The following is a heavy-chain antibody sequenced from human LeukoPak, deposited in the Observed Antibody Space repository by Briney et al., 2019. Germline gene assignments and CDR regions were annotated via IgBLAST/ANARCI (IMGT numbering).Heavy chain of an antibody. D-gene: IGHD6-13*01. CDR2: INTNTGSP. CDR3: ARDWWVYGTSWYEIDV. Sequence: GASVKVSCKASRYTFTSYAMNWVRQAPGQGLEWMGWINTNTGSPTYAQGFTGRFVFSLDTSVTTAYLQINSLKAEDTAVYYCARDWWVYGTSWYEIDVWGQGTMVTVSS. V-gene: IGHV7-4-1*02. CDR1: RYTFTSYA. J-gene: IGHJ3*01.